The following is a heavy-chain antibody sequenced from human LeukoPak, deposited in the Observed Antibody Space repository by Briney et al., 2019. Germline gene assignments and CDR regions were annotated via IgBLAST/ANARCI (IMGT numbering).Heavy chain of an antibody. CDR1: GYTFTGYY. J-gene: IGHJ5*02. CDR3: ARAMVRGVINNWFDP. D-gene: IGHD3-10*01. V-gene: IGHV1-2*02. Sequence: APVKVSCKASGYTFTGYYMHSVRQAPGHGLEWRRWINPNSGGTNYAQKFQGRVTMTRDTSISTAYMELSRLRSDDTAVYYCARAMVRGVINNWFDPWGQGTLVTVSS. CDR2: INPNSGGT.